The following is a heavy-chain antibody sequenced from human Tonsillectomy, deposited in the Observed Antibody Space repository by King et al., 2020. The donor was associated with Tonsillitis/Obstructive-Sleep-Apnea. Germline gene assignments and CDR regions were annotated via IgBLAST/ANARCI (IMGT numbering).Heavy chain of an antibody. CDR1: GGTFSSYA. CDR2: IIPIFGTA. Sequence: VQPVQSGAEVKKPGSSVKVSCKASGGTFSSYAISWVRQAPGQGLEWMGGIIPIFGTANYAQKFQGRVTITADESTSTAYMELSSLRSEDTAVYYCAREYCSSILCGRWGHYMDVWGKGTTVTVSS. J-gene: IGHJ6*03. CDR3: AREYCSSILCGRWGHYMDV. V-gene: IGHV1-69*12. D-gene: IGHD2-2*01.